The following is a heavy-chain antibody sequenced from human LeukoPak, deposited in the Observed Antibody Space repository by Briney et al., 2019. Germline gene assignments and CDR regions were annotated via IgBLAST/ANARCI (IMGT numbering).Heavy chain of an antibody. V-gene: IGHV1-46*01. Sequence: GASVKVSCKASGYTFTSYYMHWVRQAPGQGLEWMGIINPSGGSTNYAQKFQGRVTMTRDTSTSTVYMGLSSLRSEDTAVYYCARDQVAEDGNNWFDPWGQEPWSPSPQ. CDR3: ARDQVAEDGNNWFDP. D-gene: IGHD6-19*01. CDR1: GYTFTSYY. CDR2: INPSGGST. J-gene: IGHJ5*02.